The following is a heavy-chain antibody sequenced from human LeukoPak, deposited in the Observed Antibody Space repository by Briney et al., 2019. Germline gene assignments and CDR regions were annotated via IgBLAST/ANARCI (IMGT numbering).Heavy chain of an antibody. J-gene: IGHJ4*02. CDR3: TTTHSRKGDY. Sequence: GGSLRLSCAASGFTFSGSAMHCVRQASGKGLEWVGRIRSKANSYATAYAASVKGRFTISRDDSKNTAYLQMNSLKTEDTAVYYCTTTHSRKGDYWGQGTLVTVSS. CDR1: GFTFSGSA. V-gene: IGHV3-73*01. CDR2: IRSKANSYAT. D-gene: IGHD6-13*01.